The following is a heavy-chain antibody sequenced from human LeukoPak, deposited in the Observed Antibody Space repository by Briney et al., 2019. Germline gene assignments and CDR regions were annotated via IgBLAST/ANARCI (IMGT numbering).Heavy chain of an antibody. Sequence: SGTLSLTGTVSGGSSSRNDWSWSWQPQGKGKEWIGYIYHSGSTNYNPSLKSRVTISVDTSNNQFSLKLTAVTAADTAVYYCGRGYGPTSCGSDSWGQGTLVTVSS. V-gene: IGHV4-59*01. J-gene: IGHJ4*02. CDR1: GGSSSRND. D-gene: IGHD6-19*01. CDR3: GRGYGPTSCGSDS. CDR2: IYHSGST.